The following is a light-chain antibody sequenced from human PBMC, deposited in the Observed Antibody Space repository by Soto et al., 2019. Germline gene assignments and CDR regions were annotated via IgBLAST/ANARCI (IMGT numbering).Light chain of an antibody. CDR1: SSDIGGYNY. V-gene: IGLV2-14*01. CDR2: EVT. J-gene: IGLJ1*01. Sequence: QSVLTQPASVSGSPGQSITNSCTGASSDIGGYNYASWYQHHPGKAPKLLIYEVTNRPSGVSNRFSGSKSGKTASLTISGLQAEDEADYYCSSYTTSGRLFHVFGTGTKVTVL. CDR3: SSYTTSGRLFHV.